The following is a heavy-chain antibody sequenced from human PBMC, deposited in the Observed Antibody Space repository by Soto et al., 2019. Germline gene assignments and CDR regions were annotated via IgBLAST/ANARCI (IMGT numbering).Heavy chain of an antibody. D-gene: IGHD3-3*01. J-gene: IGHJ4*02. V-gene: IGHV1-8*01. CDR3: ARRVEYYDFWSGYYYYFDY. Sequence: SVKVSCKASVYTLTRYDINLDRQATGQGLEWMGWMNPNSGNTGYAQKFQGRVTMTRNTSISTAYMELSSLRSEDTAVYYCARRVEYYDFWSGYYYYFDYWGQGTLVTVSS. CDR2: MNPNSGNT. CDR1: VYTLTRYD.